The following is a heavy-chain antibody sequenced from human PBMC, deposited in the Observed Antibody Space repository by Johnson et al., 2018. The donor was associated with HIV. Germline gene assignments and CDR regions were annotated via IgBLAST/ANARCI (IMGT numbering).Heavy chain of an antibody. CDR3: AKDRGLLDAFDI. Sequence: QVQLVESGGDLVKPGGSLRLSCAASGFTFSSYGMHWVRQAPGKGLEWVAFIRYDGSKKYYADSVKGRFTISRDNSKNTLYLQMNSLRAEDTAVYYCAKDRGLLDAFDIWGQGTMVTVSS. V-gene: IGHV3-30*02. CDR1: GFTFSSYG. J-gene: IGHJ3*02. CDR2: IRYDGSKK.